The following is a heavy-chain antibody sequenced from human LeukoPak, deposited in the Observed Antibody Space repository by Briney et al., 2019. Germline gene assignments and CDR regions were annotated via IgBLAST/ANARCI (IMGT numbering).Heavy chain of an antibody. V-gene: IGHV1-69*05. Sequence: SVKVSCKASGGIFSSYAISWVRQAPGQGLEWMGGIIPIFGTANYAQKFQGRVTVTTDTSTSTAYMDLRSLRSDDTAVYYCARTNLDCKSGVCYDYWGQGTPVTVSS. J-gene: IGHJ4*02. D-gene: IGHD2-8*01. CDR2: IIPIFGTA. CDR3: ARTNLDCKSGVCYDY. CDR1: GGIFSSYA.